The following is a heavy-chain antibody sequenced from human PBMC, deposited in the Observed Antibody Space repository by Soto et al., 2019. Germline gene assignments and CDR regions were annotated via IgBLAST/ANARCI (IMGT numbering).Heavy chain of an antibody. CDR3: AIVVVPAAISDYYYYYMDV. J-gene: IGHJ6*03. CDR2: IIPILGIA. D-gene: IGHD2-2*01. Sequence: ASVKVSCKASGGTFSSYTISWVRQAPGQGLEWKGSIIPILGIANYAQKFQGRVTITADKSTSTAYMELSSLRSEDTAVYYCAIVVVPAAISDYYYYYMDVWGKGTTVTVSS. V-gene: IGHV1-69*02. CDR1: GGTFSSYT.